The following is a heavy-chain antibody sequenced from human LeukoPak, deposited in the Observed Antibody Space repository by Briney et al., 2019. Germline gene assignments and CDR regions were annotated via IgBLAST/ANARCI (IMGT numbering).Heavy chain of an antibody. CDR2: IYTSGST. CDR1: GGSISSYY. CDR3: ARDPYYYDSSGYSWFDP. Sequence: SETLSLTCTVSGGSISSYYWSWIRQPAGKGLEWIGRIYTSGSTNYNPSLKSRVTMSVDTSKNQFSLKLSSVTAADTAVYYCARDPYYYDSSGYSWFDPWGQGTLVTVSS. J-gene: IGHJ5*02. V-gene: IGHV4-4*07. D-gene: IGHD3-22*01.